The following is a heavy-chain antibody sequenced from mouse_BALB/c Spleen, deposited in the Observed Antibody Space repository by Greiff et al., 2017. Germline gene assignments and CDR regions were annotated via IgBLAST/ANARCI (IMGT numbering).Heavy chain of an antibody. V-gene: IGHV1S81*02. J-gene: IGHJ4*01. CDR1: GYTFTSYY. D-gene: IGHD1-1*01. CDR3: TRGSYYYGSNYAMDY. CDR2: INPSNGGT. Sequence: VQLQQPGAELVKPGASVKLSCKASGYTFTSYYMYWVKQRPGQGLEWIGGINPSNGGTNFNEKFKSKATLTEDKSSSTAYMQLSSLTSEDSAVYYCTRGSYYYGSNYAMDYWGQGTSVTVSS.